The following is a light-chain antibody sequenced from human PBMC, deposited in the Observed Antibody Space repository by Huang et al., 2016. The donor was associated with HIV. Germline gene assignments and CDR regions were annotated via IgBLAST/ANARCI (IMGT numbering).Light chain of an antibody. CDR3: QQYDNWPPGLT. V-gene: IGKV3D-15*01. CDR2: DTS. J-gene: IGKJ4*01. CDR1: QNVRNN. Sequence: EIMMTQSPATLSVSPGGRATLPCRASQNVRNNLAWYQQKTGQAPRLLSYDTSTRASGIPARCSGSGSGTEFTRTISGLQSEDFAFYYCQQYDNWPPGLTVGGGTKIEI.